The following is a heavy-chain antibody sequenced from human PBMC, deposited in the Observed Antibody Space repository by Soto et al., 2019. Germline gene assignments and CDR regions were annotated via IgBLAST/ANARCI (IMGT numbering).Heavy chain of an antibody. CDR2: ISSNGGST. J-gene: IGHJ4*02. CDR1: GFTFSSYA. CDR3: AREDSSSWSNYYFDY. V-gene: IGHV3-64*01. Sequence: EVQLVESGGGLVQPGGSLRLSCAASGFTFSSYAMHWVRQAPGKGLEYVSAISSNGGSTYYANSVKGRFTISRDNSKNTLYLQMGSLRAEDMAVYYCAREDSSSWSNYYFDYWGQGTLVTVSS. D-gene: IGHD6-13*01.